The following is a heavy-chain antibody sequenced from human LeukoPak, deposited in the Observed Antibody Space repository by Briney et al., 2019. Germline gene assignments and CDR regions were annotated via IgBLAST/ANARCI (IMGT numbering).Heavy chain of an antibody. CDR2: INHSGST. J-gene: IGHJ4*02. V-gene: IGHV4-34*01. D-gene: IGHD3-10*01. CDR3: ARGLGYYGSGSSPYYFDY. CDR1: GGSFSGYF. Sequence: PSETLSLTCAVYGGSFSGYFWSWIRQPPGKGLEWMGEINHSGSTNYNPSLESRVPISVDTSKNQFSLKLSSVPAADTAVYYCARGLGYYGSGSSPYYFDYWGQGTLVTVSS.